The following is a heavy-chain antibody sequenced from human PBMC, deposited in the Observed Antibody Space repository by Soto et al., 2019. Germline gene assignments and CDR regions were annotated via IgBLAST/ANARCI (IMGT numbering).Heavy chain of an antibody. V-gene: IGHV4-39*01. D-gene: IGHD6-19*01. CDR3: MNHKSGWEY. J-gene: IGHJ4*02. CDR1: SVSISSSGYF. CDR2: ISYSGST. Sequence: QLQLQESGPGPVQPSETLSLTCTVSSVSISSSGYFWGWVRQPPGKGLEWIGMISYSGSTYYSPSLKSRVTISADTSKNQFSLRLSSVTAADTAVFHCMNHKSGWEYWGQGTRVTVSS.